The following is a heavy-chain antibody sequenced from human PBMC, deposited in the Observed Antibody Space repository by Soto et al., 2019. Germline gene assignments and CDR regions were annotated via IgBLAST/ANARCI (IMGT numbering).Heavy chain of an antibody. CDR1: GFTFSSYA. D-gene: IGHD5-18*01. J-gene: IGHJ4*02. Sequence: EVQLLESGGGLVQPGGSLRLSCAASGFTFSSYAMSWVRQAPGKGLEWVSAIIGSGGSTYYADSVKGRFTISRDNSKNTLYLQMNSLRAEDTAVYYCAKGELWSYYFDYWGQGTLVTVSS. CDR3: AKGELWSYYFDY. V-gene: IGHV3-23*01. CDR2: IIGSGGST.